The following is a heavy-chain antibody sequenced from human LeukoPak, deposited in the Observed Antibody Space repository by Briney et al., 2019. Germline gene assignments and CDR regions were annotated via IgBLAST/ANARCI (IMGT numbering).Heavy chain of an antibody. CDR2: INHSGST. Sequence: PSETLSLTCAVYGGSFSGYYWSWIRQPPGKGLEWIGEINHSGSTNYNPSLKSRVTISVDTSKNQFSLKLSSVTAADTAVYYCARLTGHYHYYGMDVWGQGTTVTVS. V-gene: IGHV4-34*01. J-gene: IGHJ6*02. D-gene: IGHD7-27*01. CDR1: GGSFSGYY. CDR3: ARLTGHYHYYGMDV.